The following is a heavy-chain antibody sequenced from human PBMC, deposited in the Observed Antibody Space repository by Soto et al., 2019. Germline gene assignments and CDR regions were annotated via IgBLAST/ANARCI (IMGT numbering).Heavy chain of an antibody. Sequence: SVKVSCKASGDTFGRFTINWVRQAPGQGLEWMGGIKPISDITNYAQRFQGRVTFTADASTSTVYLELSSLRSEDTAMYYCARDPSTLNKLIGVWFDPWGQGTMVTVSS. V-gene: IGHV1-69*13. D-gene: IGHD4-4*01. CDR2: IKPISDIT. CDR3: ARDPSTLNKLIGVWFDP. J-gene: IGHJ5*02. CDR1: GDTFGRFT.